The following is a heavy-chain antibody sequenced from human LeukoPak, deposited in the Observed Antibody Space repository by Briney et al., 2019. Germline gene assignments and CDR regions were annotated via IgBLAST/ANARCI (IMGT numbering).Heavy chain of an antibody. CDR3: ARASLSHPSSTMAYYGMDV. CDR1: GYTFTSYG. D-gene: IGHD3-3*02. Sequence: ASVKVSCKASGYTFTSYGISWVRQAPGQGLEWMGWISAYNGNTNYAQMLQGRVTMTTDTSTSTAYMELRSLKSDDTAVYYCARASLSHPSSTMAYYGMDVWGQGTTVTVSS. CDR2: ISAYNGNT. V-gene: IGHV1-18*01. J-gene: IGHJ6*02.